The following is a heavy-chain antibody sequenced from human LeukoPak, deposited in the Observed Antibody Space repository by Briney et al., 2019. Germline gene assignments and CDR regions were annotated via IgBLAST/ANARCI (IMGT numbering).Heavy chain of an antibody. CDR1: GFTFSSYS. V-gene: IGHV3-48*01. CDR2: ISSSSGTI. CDR3: ARVTVEVVPYFDY. J-gene: IGHJ4*02. Sequence: GGSLRLSCAASGFTFSSYSMNWVRQAPGKGLEWVSYISSSSGTIYYADSVKGRFTISRDNAKNSLYLQMNSLRAEDTAVYYCARVTVEVVPYFDYWGQGTLVTVSS. D-gene: IGHD3-22*01.